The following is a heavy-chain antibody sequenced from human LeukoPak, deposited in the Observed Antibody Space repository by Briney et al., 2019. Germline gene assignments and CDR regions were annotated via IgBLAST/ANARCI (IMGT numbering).Heavy chain of an antibody. CDR3: AGINGAAIFH. D-gene: IGHD2-2*01. CDR2: IYYSGST. Sequence: SETLSLTCTVSGGSISSGDCYWSWIRQPPGKGLEWIGYIYYSGSTYYNPSLKSRVTISVDTSKNQFSLKLSSVTAADTAVYYCAGINGAAIFHWGQGTLVTVSS. J-gene: IGHJ4*02. CDR1: GGSISSGDCY. V-gene: IGHV4-30-4*08.